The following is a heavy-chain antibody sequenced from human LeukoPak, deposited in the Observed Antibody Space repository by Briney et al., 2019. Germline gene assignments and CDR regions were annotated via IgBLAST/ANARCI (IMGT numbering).Heavy chain of an antibody. CDR3: ATDLGYSSFDY. CDR1: GFTFITYW. J-gene: IGHJ4*02. Sequence: GGSLRLSCEGSGFTFITYWMDWVRQSPGKRMEWLASIHPDGSQKDYVESVKGRFTISRDNAKKSLYLQMNSLRAEDTATYYCATDLGYSSFDYWGQGTLVTVSS. V-gene: IGHV3-7*01. D-gene: IGHD3-22*01. CDR2: IHPDGSQK.